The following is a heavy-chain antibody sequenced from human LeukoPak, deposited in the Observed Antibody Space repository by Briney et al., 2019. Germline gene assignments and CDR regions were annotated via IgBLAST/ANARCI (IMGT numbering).Heavy chain of an antibody. CDR3: ARGLHYACSGGSCPDDY. CDR1: GYTLTSYD. J-gene: IGHJ4*02. CDR2: MNPNSGNT. Sequence: ASVKVSCKASGYTLTSYDINWVRQATGQGLEWMGWMNPNSGNTGYAQKFQGRVTITRNTSISTAYMELSSLRSEDTAVYYCARGLHYACSGGSCPDDYWGQGTLVTVSS. V-gene: IGHV1-8*03. D-gene: IGHD2-15*01.